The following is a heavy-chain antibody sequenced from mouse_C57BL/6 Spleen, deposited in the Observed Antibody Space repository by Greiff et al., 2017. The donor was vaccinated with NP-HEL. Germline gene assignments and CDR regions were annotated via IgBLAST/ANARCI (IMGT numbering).Heavy chain of an antibody. CDR3: ARHKGYFDY. CDR2: ISSGGSYT. V-gene: IGHV5-6*01. J-gene: IGHJ2*01. CDR1: GYTFSSYG. Sequence: EVKLLQSGGDLVKPGASLKLSCAASGYTFSSYGMSWVRQTPDQSLEWVATISSGGSYTYYPHSVKGRFTISRDNAKNTLYLQMSSLEAEDTAMYYCARHKGYFDYWGQGTTLTVSS.